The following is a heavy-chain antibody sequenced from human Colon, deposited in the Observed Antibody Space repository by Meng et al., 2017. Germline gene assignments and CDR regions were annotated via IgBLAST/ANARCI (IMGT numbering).Heavy chain of an antibody. CDR3: GRDQGRELINH. D-gene: IGHD1-7*01. CDR1: GDSISSDIW. CDR2: VYHRGDT. V-gene: IGHV4-4*02. Sequence: QVQLQESGPGLVKPAQTLSLSCTVSGDSISSDIWWSWGRQPPGKGLEWIGEVYHRGDTNYNPSLKSRVDISVDKSKNQFYLSLFSVTAADTAVYYCGRDQGRELINHWGQGTLVTVSS. J-gene: IGHJ4*02.